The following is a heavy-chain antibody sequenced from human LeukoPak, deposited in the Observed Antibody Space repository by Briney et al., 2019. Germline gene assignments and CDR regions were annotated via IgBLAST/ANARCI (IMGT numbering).Heavy chain of an antibody. J-gene: IGHJ4*02. Sequence: ETLSLTCTVSGGSISSSSYYWGWIRQPPGQGLEWIGSIYYSGSSFDNPALKSRVTISVDTSKNQFSLKLSSVTAADTAVYYCARHRSGWLQSSFDYWGQGTLVTVSS. V-gene: IGHV4-39*01. CDR2: IYYSGSS. CDR3: ARHRSGWLQSSFDY. D-gene: IGHD5-24*01. CDR1: GGSISSSSYY.